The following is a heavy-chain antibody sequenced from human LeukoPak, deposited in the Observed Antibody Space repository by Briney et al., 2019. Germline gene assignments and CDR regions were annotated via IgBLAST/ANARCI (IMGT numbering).Heavy chain of an antibody. CDR2: IYYSGST. D-gene: IGHD6-19*01. Sequence: SETLSLTCIVSGGSISSISSNNYHWGWIRQPPGKGLEWIGSIYYSGSTYYNPSLKSRVTISVDTSKNQFSLKLSSVTAADTAVYYCASIVSSGWADYWGQGTLVTVSS. CDR1: GGSISSISSNNYH. J-gene: IGHJ4*02. CDR3: ASIVSSGWADY. V-gene: IGHV4-39*01.